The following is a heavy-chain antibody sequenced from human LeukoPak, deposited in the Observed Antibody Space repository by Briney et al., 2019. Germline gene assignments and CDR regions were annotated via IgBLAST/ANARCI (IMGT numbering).Heavy chain of an antibody. CDR1: GYSISSGYY. CDR3: ARTKFGGDDAFDI. CDR2: IYHSGST. J-gene: IGHJ3*02. V-gene: IGHV4-38-2*01. D-gene: IGHD3-10*01. Sequence: SETPSLTCAVSGYSISSGYYWGWIRQPPGKGVGWIGSIYHSGSTYYNPSLKTRVTISVDTSKNQFSLKLSSVTAADTAVYYCARTKFGGDDAFDIWGQGTMVTVSS.